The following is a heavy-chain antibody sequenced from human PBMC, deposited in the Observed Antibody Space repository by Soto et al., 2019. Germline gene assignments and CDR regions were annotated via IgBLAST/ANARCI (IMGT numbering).Heavy chain of an antibody. Sequence: GGSLRLSCAASGFTFSSYWMHWVRQAPGKGLVWVSRINSDGSSTSYADSVKGRFTISRDNAKNTLYLQMNSLRAEDTAVYYCARERGITYYYDSSGYYFDYWGQGTLVTVSS. J-gene: IGHJ4*02. V-gene: IGHV3-74*01. CDR2: INSDGSST. CDR1: GFTFSSYW. CDR3: ARERGITYYYDSSGYYFDY. D-gene: IGHD3-22*01.